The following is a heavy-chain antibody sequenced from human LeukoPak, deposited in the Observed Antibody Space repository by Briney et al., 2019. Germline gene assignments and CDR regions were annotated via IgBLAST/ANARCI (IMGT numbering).Heavy chain of an antibody. CDR3: ARSFRVSSSFLY. Sequence: SETLSLTCGVYGGSLSDYYWGWIRQPPGKGLEWIGEINHSGSTNYNPSLESRVTISVDTSKNQFSLNLSSVTAADTAVYYCARSFRVSSSFLYWGQGTLVTVSS. CDR1: GGSLSDYY. D-gene: IGHD2-8*01. CDR2: INHSGST. J-gene: IGHJ4*02. V-gene: IGHV4-34*01.